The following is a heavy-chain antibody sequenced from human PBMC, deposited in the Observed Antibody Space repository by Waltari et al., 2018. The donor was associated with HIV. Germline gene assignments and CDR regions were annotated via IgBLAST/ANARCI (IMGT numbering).Heavy chain of an antibody. D-gene: IGHD6-13*01. Sequence: EVQLLESGVGLVQHGGSLRLSCSASGFTFSNSAMSWVRQAPGKGLEWVSAISGSAYSTYYAESVKGRFTISRDNSKNKLYLQMNSLRAEDTAVYFCVKEHQYSHTWYSYYGMDVWGQGTTVTVSS. CDR2: ISGSAYST. V-gene: IGHV3-23*01. CDR3: VKEHQYSHTWYSYYGMDV. CDR1: GFTFSNSA. J-gene: IGHJ6*02.